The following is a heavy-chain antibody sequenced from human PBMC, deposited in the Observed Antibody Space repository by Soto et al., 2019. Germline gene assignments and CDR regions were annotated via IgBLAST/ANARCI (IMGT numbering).Heavy chain of an antibody. J-gene: IGHJ5*02. D-gene: IGHD2-21*01. CDR1: GGSISTSRSY. CDR3: ARQPTTGDTDLWFDP. Sequence: TSETLSLTCNVSGGSISTSRSYWAWIRQPPGKGLEWLANIFYSGSTYYNPSLASRVTVSVDTSKNEFSLKLGSVTAADTAVYYCARQPTTGDTDLWFDPWGQGTLVTVSS. V-gene: IGHV4-39*01. CDR2: IFYSGST.